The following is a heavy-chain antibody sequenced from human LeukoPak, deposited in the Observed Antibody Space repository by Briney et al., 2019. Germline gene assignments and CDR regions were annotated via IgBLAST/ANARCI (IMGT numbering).Heavy chain of an antibody. CDR1: GFTFSDYY. V-gene: IGHV3-11*01. CDR2: ISSSGSTI. D-gene: IGHD2-15*01. CDR3: AKCCSLSPASATNY. Sequence: GGSLRLSCAASGFTFSDYYMSWIRQAPGKGLEWVSYISSSGSTIYYADSVKGRFTISRDNAKNSLYLQMNSLRAEDTAVYYCAKCCSLSPASATNYWGQGTLVTVSS. J-gene: IGHJ4*02.